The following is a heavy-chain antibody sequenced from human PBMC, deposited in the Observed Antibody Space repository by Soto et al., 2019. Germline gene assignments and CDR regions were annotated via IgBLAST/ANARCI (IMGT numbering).Heavy chain of an antibody. Sequence: GGPPWHARSAGGFTFCSYCMHRVRPAPSKGLEWVAVIWYDGSNKYYADSVKGRFTISRDNSKNTLYLQMNSLRAEDTAVYYCARERGYSSTANAFDIWGQGTMVTVSS. J-gene: IGHJ3*02. D-gene: IGHD6-13*01. CDR2: IWYDGSNK. V-gene: IGHV3-33*01. CDR3: ARERGYSSTANAFDI. CDR1: GFTFCSYC.